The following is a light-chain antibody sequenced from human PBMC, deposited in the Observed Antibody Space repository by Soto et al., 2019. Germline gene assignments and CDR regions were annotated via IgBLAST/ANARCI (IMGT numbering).Light chain of an antibody. CDR3: QQRSNWPPIT. CDR2: DAS. J-gene: IGKJ5*01. CDR1: QSVSSY. Sequence: EIVLTQSPATLSLSPGERATLSCRASQSVSSYLAWYQRKPGQAPRLLIYDASNRATGIPARFSGSGSGTDFTLTISSLEPEDFAVYYCQQRSNWPPITFGQGTRREIK. V-gene: IGKV3-11*01.